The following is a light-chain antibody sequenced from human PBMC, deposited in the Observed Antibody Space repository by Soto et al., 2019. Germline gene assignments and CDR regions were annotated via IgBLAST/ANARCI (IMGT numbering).Light chain of an antibody. J-gene: IGKJ5*01. CDR2: AAS. Sequence: DIQLTQSPSFLSPSIGESVPITCRASQVISTSLAWYQVKPGKAPKLLIYAASTLESGVPSRFSATVSGTEFSLTITSLQPEDFATYYCQQLFDSPITFGQGTRLENK. V-gene: IGKV1-9*01. CDR3: QQLFDSPIT. CDR1: QVISTS.